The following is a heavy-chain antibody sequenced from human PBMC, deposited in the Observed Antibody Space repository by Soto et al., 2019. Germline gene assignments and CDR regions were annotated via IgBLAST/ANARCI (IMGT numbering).Heavy chain of an antibody. V-gene: IGHV3-11*06. CDR3: ARSCDNYNRPDY. D-gene: IGHD1-1*01. CDR1: RFTLSDDY. Sequence: SPTQSLKSSRFTLSDDYASWIRPSPGTGLDSISYSSNSGTFSRYADSLKGRFSISRDNTKNLLYLQMNSLGAEDTAVYYCARSCDNYNRPDYSGQGAPVAVS. CDR2: SSNSGTFS. J-gene: IGHJ4*02.